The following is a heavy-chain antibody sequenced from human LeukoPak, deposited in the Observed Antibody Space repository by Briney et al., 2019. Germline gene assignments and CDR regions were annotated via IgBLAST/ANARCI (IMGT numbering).Heavy chain of an antibody. CDR1: GFTFSRYW. CDR3: AREGLYYDSSGYRYFDY. CDR2: IKQDGSEK. D-gene: IGHD3-22*01. Sequence: PGGSLRLSCAASGFTFSRYWMSWVRQAPGKGLEWVANIKQDGSEKYYVDSVKGRFTISRDNAKNSLYLQMNSLRAEDTAVYYCAREGLYYDSSGYRYFDYWGQGTLVTVSS. V-gene: IGHV3-7*01. J-gene: IGHJ4*02.